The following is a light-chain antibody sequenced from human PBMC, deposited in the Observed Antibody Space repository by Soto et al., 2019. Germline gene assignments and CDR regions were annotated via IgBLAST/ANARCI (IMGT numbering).Light chain of an antibody. CDR2: DAS. CDR3: QQRSNWPPLT. Sequence: EIVLTQSPATLSLSPGERATLSCRASQSVSSYLAWYQQKPGQAPRLLIYDASNRATGIPARFSGSGSGTDFTLTSISLEPEDLSVYYCQQRSNWPPLTFGGGTKVEIK. J-gene: IGKJ4*01. V-gene: IGKV3-11*01. CDR1: QSVSSY.